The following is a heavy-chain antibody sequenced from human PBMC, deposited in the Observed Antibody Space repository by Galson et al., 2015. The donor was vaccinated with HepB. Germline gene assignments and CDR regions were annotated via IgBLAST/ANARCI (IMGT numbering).Heavy chain of an antibody. CDR3: TTPATYYDFWSGPEYFQH. V-gene: IGHV3-15*01. CDR2: IKSKTDGGTT. D-gene: IGHD3-3*01. Sequence: SLRLSCAASGFTFSNAWMSWVRQAPGKGLEWVGRIKSKTDGGTTDYAAPVKGRFTISRDDSKNTLYLQMNSLKTEDTAVYYCTTPATYYDFWSGPEYFQHWGQGTLVTVSS. J-gene: IGHJ1*01. CDR1: GFTFSNAW.